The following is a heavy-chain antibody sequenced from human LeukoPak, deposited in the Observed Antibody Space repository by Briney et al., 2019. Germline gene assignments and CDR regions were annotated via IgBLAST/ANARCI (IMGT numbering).Heavy chain of an antibody. V-gene: IGHV1-18*01. CDR1: GYTFTSDG. CDR3: ARDLPIAAAGTGTFDY. CDR2: ISAYNGNT. D-gene: IGHD6-13*01. J-gene: IGHJ4*02. Sequence: GASVKVSCKXSGYTFTSDGISWVRQAPGQGLEWMGRISAYNGNTNYAQKLQGRVTMTTDTSTSTAYMELRSLRSDDTAVYYCARDLPIAAAGTGTFDYWGQGTLVTVSS.